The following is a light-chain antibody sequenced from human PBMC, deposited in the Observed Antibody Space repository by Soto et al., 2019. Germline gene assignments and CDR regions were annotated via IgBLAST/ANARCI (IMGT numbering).Light chain of an antibody. J-gene: IGKJ3*01. CDR3: QQRSNWPT. CDR1: QSVSSY. CDR2: DAS. Sequence: EIVLTQSPATLSLSPGERATLSCRASQSVSSYLAWYQQKPGQAPRLLIYDASNRATGIPARFSGSGSGTDFTLTISSLEPEDFAVYYCQQRSNWPTFGPGIKVDIK. V-gene: IGKV3-11*01.